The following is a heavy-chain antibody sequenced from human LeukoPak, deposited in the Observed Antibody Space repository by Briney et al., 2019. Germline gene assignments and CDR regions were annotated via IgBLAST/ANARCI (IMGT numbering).Heavy chain of an antibody. J-gene: IGHJ6*03. V-gene: IGHV3-9*01. D-gene: IGHD5-18*01. CDR1: GFIFHVFA. Sequence: GGSLRLSCTASGFIFHVFAMHWVRQGPGKGLEWVANNRWNSDIILYADSVKGRFTVSRNNDRNSLYLEMNSLRPEDTALYYCVKSGGYSYMDAWGRGTTVTVSS. CDR3: VKSGGYSYMDA. CDR2: NRWNSDII.